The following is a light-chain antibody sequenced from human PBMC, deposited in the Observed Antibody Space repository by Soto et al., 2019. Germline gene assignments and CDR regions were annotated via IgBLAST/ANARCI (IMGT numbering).Light chain of an antibody. CDR2: GAS. CDR1: QSVSSSY. J-gene: IGKJ5*01. V-gene: IGKV3-20*01. CDR3: QQYGSSIT. Sequence: EVLMTQSPGTLSLSPGERATLSCRASQSVSSSYLAWYQQKPGQAPRLLIYGASSRATGIPDRFSGSGSGTDFTLTISRLEPEDFAVYYCQQYGSSITFGQGTRLAI.